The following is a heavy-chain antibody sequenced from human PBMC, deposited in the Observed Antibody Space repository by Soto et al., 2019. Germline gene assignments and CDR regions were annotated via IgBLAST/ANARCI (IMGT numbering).Heavy chain of an antibody. Sequence: GGSLRLSCAASGFTFSSYGMHWVRQAPGKGLEWVAVISYDGSNKYYADSVKGRFTISRDNSKNTLYLQMNSLRAEDMAVYYCAKDPAYMFPRGAFDIWGQGTMVTVSS. D-gene: IGHD3-10*02. CDR1: GFTFSSYG. V-gene: IGHV3-30*18. J-gene: IGHJ3*02. CDR2: ISYDGSNK. CDR3: AKDPAYMFPRGAFDI.